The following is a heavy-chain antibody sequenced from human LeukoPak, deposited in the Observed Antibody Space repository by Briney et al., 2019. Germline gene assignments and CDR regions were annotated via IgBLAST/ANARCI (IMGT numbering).Heavy chain of an antibody. J-gene: IGHJ3*02. CDR2: FYYTGST. V-gene: IGHV4-39*02. CDR1: GASISRNTYY. D-gene: IGHD3-22*01. CDR3: ARANYYDSSGYYYNAFDI. Sequence: ETLSLTCSVSGASISRNTYYWGWIRQSPGKGLEWIGTFYYTGSTYYNPSLKSRITISVDTSKNHFSLKLSSVTAADTAVYYCARANYYDSSGYYYNAFDIWGQGTMATASS.